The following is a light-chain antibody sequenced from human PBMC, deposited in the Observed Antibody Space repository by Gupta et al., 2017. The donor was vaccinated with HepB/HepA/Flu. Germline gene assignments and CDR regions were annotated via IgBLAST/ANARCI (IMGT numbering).Light chain of an antibody. J-gene: IGLJ2*01. Sequence: QSALTRPAPGPASLGRSITTPCREPSSDIGAYNHVSWYQQQPGKAPKLMIYDVIIRPSGVPNRFSGSKSGNTASLTISGLQAEDETDYYCSSFASNNTRVFGGGTKVTVL. V-gene: IGLV2-14*03. CDR3: SSFASNNTRV. CDR2: DVI. CDR1: SSDIGAYNH.